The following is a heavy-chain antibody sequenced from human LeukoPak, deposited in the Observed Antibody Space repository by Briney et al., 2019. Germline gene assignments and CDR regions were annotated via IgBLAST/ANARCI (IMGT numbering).Heavy chain of an antibody. V-gene: IGHV5-51*01. J-gene: IGHJ3*02. CDR3: ARAGFGELSADDAFDI. CDR1: GFTFDDYG. Sequence: GGSLRLSCVASGFTFDDYGMSWVRQMPGKGLEWMGIIYPGDSDTRYSPSFQGQVTISADKSISTAYLQWSSLKASDTAMYYCARAGFGELSADDAFDIWGQGTMVTVSS. CDR2: IYPGDSDT. D-gene: IGHD3-10*01.